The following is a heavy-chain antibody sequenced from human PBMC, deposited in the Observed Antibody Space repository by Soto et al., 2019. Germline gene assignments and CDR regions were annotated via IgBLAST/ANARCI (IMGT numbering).Heavy chain of an antibody. V-gene: IGHV3-30-3*01. CDR3: ARDRSMVVVVPGY. Sequence: QVQLVESGGGVVQPGRSLRLSCAASGFTFSSYAMHWVRQAPGKGLEWVALISHDGSNKYYADSVKGRFTISRDNPKNMLYLQINSRRVDDTAVYYWARDRSMVVVVPGYWGQGSLVTVSS. J-gene: IGHJ4*02. D-gene: IGHD2-2*01. CDR1: GFTFSSYA. CDR2: ISHDGSNK.